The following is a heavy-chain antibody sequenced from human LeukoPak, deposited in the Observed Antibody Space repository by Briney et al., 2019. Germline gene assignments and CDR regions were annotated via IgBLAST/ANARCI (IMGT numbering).Heavy chain of an antibody. J-gene: IGHJ6*02. CDR3: ARVPLLHHYGSAGDGMDV. Sequence: SETLSLTCTVSGGSISSYYWSWIRQPAGKGLEWIGRIYTSGSTNYNPSLKSRVTMSVDTSKNQFSLKLSSVTAADTAVYYCARVPLLHHYGSAGDGMDVWGRGTTVTV. CDR1: GGSISSYY. V-gene: IGHV4-4*07. D-gene: IGHD1-26*01. CDR2: IYTSGST.